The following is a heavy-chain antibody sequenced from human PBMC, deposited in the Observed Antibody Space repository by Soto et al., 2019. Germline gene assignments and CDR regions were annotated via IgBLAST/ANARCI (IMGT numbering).Heavy chain of an antibody. V-gene: IGHV4-30-4*01. CDR1: GGSMSSGDSY. CDR2: IYYSGST. CDR3: TRDFRAYCTNGVCDNVFDS. Sequence: PXETQSLPCTVSGGSMSSGDSYWSWIRQPPGQGLEWIGYIYYSGSTYYNPSLKSRVTISVDTSKNQFSLKLSSVTAADTAVYYCTRDFRAYCTNGVCDNVFDSWGQGSLVTVSS. D-gene: IGHD2-8*01. J-gene: IGHJ4*02.